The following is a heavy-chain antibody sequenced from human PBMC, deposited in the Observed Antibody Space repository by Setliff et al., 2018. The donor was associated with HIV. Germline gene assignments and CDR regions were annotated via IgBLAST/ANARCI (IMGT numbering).Heavy chain of an antibody. CDR3: ARVGHSSSYHYYGMDV. CDR1: GYTFSDYD. CDR2: ISGYSGHT. J-gene: IGHJ6*02. Sequence: ASVKVSCKASGYTFSDYDVAWVRQAPGQGLEWMGWISGYSGHTSYAQKFQGRVTITTDESRSTAYMELSSLSSEDTAVFYCARVGHSSSYHYYGMDVWGQGTTVTV. V-gene: IGHV1-18*01. D-gene: IGHD6-13*01.